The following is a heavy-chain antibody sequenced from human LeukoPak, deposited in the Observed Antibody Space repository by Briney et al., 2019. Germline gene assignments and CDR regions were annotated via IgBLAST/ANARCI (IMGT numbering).Heavy chain of an antibody. CDR1: GFTFSSYA. V-gene: IGHV3-30-3*01. CDR3: AKEDWGNDY. J-gene: IGHJ4*02. Sequence: PGRSLRLSCAASGFTFSSYAMHWVRRAPGKGLEGGAGISYDGSNKYYAHSVTGRFTISRDNSKNTLYLQMNSLRAEDTAVYYCAKEDWGNDYWGQGPLVTVSS. CDR2: ISYDGSNK. D-gene: IGHD7-27*01.